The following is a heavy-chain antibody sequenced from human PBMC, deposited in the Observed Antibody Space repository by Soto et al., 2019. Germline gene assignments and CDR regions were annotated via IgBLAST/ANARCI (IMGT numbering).Heavy chain of an antibody. J-gene: IGHJ4*02. D-gene: IGHD3-10*01. CDR1: GFPFIRYA. V-gene: IGHV3-30-3*01. CDR2: ISYDGSNK. CDR3: ARNDYGYGLPD. Sequence: PLRLSCAASGFPFIRYAMHWVRPAPGKGLEWVAVISYDGSNKYYADSVKGRFTISRDNSKNTLYLQMNSLRAEDTAVYYCARNDYGYGLPDWGQGTLVTFSS.